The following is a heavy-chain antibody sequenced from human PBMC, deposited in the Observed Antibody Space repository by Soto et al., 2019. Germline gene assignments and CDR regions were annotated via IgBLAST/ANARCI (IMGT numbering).Heavy chain of an antibody. CDR2: ISGSGGST. J-gene: IGHJ6*03. Sequence: PGGSLRLSCAASGFTFGSYAMSWVRQAPGKGLEWVSAISGSGGSTYYADSVKGRFTISRDNSKNSLYLQMNSLRAEDTALYYCAKDIVAPYYMDVWGKGTTVTVSS. D-gene: IGHD2-15*01. V-gene: IGHV3-23*01. CDR3: AKDIVAPYYMDV. CDR1: GFTFGSYA.